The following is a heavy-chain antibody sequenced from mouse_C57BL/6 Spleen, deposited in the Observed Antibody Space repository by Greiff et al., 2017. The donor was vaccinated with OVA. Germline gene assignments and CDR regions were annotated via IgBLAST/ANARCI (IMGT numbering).Heavy chain of an antibody. J-gene: IGHJ3*01. CDR3: APTGAAWFAY. CDR2: IYPGDGDT. CDR1: GYAFSSSW. D-gene: IGHD4-1*02. V-gene: IGHV1-82*01. Sequence: VQLQESGPELVKPGASVKISCKASGYAFSSSWMNWVKQRPGKGLEWIGRIYPGDGDTNYNGKFKGKATLTADKSSSTAYMQLSSLTSEDSAVCFCAPTGAAWFAYWGQGTLVTVSA.